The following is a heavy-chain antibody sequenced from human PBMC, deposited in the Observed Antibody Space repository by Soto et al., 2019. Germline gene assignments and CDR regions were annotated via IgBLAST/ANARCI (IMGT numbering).Heavy chain of an antibody. CDR2: VSYDGDNE. CDR1: GFTFSHYA. Sequence: QVQLVESGGGGVQPGRSLRLACAASGFTFSHYAMHWVRQAPGKGLEWVAIVSYDGDNEYYAASVRGRFFISRDNARNTLYRQTSRRRHEDTAVYYCAKDGRPAYCNSPGCSAAHLDYWGQGPQFPVSS. D-gene: IGHD2-2*01. V-gene: IGHV3-30*18. CDR3: AKDGRPAYCNSPGCSAAHLDY. J-gene: IGHJ4*02.